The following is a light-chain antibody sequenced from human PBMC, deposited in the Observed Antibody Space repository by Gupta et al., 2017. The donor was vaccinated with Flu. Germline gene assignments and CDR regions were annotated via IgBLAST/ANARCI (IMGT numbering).Light chain of an antibody. CDR1: HNVVRF. CDR2: LAS. V-gene: IGKV1-39*01. CDR3: QQGDNTRRT. J-gene: IGKJ1*01. Sequence: DIQMTQSPSSLSASMGDRVVITCRASHNVVRFLHWYQQKPGKAPELIIYLASNLETGVPSRFSGSGSGTEFTLTINKLHPEDFATYYCQQGDNTRRTFGQGTKVEL.